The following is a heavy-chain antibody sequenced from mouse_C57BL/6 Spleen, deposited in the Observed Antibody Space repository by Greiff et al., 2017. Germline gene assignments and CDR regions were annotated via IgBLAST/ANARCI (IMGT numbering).Heavy chain of an antibody. V-gene: IGHV1-69*01. D-gene: IGHD4-1*01. Sequence: VQLQQPGAELVMPGASVKLSCKASGYTFTSYWMHWVKQRPGQGLEWIGEIDPSDSYTNYNQKFKGKSTLTVDKSSSTAYMQLSSLTSEDSAVYYCARCELGYFDYWGQGTTLTVSS. J-gene: IGHJ2*01. CDR3: ARCELGYFDY. CDR2: IDPSDSYT. CDR1: GYTFTSYW.